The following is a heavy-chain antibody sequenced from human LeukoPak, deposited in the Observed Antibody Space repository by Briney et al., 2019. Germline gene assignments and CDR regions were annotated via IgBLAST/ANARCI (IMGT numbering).Heavy chain of an antibody. V-gene: IGHV3-30*03. J-gene: IGHJ5*02. CDR3: ARDWGSSGWYNWFDP. CDR2: ISHDGGAK. CDR1: GFSIGNYG. Sequence: GGSLRLSCAVSGFSIGNYGMHWVRQAPDKGLEWVAMISHDGGAKYYGDSVKGRLTISRDNSENTLYLQMNSLRVEDTAVYYCARDWGSSGWYNWFDPWGQGTLVTVSS. D-gene: IGHD6-19*01.